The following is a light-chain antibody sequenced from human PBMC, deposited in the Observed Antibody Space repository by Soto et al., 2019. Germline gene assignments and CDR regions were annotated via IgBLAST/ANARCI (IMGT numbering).Light chain of an antibody. CDR2: GTS. J-gene: IGKJ4*01. CDR3: HKYDSAPFT. Sequence: DIQMTQSPSSLSASVGDRVTITCRASQGIHNYLAWYQQKPGKVPKLLVYGTSTLRAGVPSRFSGSGSGTDFSLTISSLQPEDVETEYCHKYDSAPFTFGGGTEVESK. V-gene: IGKV1-27*01. CDR1: QGIHNY.